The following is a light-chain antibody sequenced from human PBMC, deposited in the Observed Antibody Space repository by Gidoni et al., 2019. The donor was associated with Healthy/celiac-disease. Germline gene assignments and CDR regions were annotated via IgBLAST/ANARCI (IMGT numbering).Light chain of an antibody. Sequence: EIVLTHSPATLSWSPEERAPLPCRTSQSVSSYLAWYQQKPGQAPRLLIYDASNRATGIPARFSGSGSGTDFTLTISSLEPEDFAVYDCQQRSNWPPLTFGGGTKVEIK. CDR2: DAS. J-gene: IGKJ4*01. V-gene: IGKV3-11*01. CDR1: QSVSSY. CDR3: QQRSNWPPLT.